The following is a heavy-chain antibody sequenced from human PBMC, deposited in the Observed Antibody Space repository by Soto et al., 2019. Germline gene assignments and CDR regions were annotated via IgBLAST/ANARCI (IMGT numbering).Heavy chain of an antibody. J-gene: IGHJ5*02. CDR2: IIPIFGTA. D-gene: IGHD2-2*01. CDR1: GGTFSSYA. CDR3: ARDTSHCSSTSCSTGWFDP. Sequence: SVKVSCKASGGTFSSYAISWVRQAPGQGLEWMGGIIPIFGTANYARKFQGRVTITADESTSTAYMELSSLRSEDTAVYYCARDTSHCSSTSCSTGWFDPWGQGTLVTVSS. V-gene: IGHV1-69*13.